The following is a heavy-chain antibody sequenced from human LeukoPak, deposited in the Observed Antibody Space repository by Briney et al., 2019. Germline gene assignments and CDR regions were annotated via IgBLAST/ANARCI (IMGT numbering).Heavy chain of an antibody. Sequence: SETLSLTCTVSGYSISSGYYWGWIRQPPGKGLEWIGSIYHSGSTYYNPSLKSRVTISVDTSKNQFSLKLSSVTAADTAVYYCARVDYYYDSSGYANFDYWGQGTLVTVSS. CDR3: ARVDYYYDSSGYANFDY. CDR1: GYSISSGYY. CDR2: IYHSGST. J-gene: IGHJ4*02. V-gene: IGHV4-38-2*02. D-gene: IGHD3-22*01.